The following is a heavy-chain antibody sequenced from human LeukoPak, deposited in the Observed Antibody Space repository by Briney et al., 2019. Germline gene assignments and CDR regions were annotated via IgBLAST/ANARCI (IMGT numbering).Heavy chain of an antibody. CDR1: GDSISSSSYY. V-gene: IGHV4-39*01. CDR2: IYYSGST. J-gene: IGHJ2*01. Sequence: PSETLSLTCTVSGDSISSSSYYWGWIRQPPGKGLEWIGRIYYSGSTYYNPSPKSRVTISVDTSKNQFSLKLSSVTAADTAVYYCARHTRSYSGSYPYWYFDLWGRGTLVTVSS. CDR3: ARHTRSYSGSYPYWYFDL. D-gene: IGHD1-26*01.